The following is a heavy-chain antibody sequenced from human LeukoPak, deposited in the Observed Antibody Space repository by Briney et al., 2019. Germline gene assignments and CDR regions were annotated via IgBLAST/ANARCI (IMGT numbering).Heavy chain of an antibody. Sequence: SETLSLTCTVSGGSISSYYWSWIRQPPGKGLEWIGYIYYIGSTNYNPSLKSRVTISVDTSKNQFSLKLSSVTAADTAVYYCAREATRGYGMDVWGQGTTVTVSS. CDR2: IYYIGST. D-gene: IGHD4-11*01. CDR1: GGSISSYY. CDR3: AREATRGYGMDV. J-gene: IGHJ6*02. V-gene: IGHV4-59*01.